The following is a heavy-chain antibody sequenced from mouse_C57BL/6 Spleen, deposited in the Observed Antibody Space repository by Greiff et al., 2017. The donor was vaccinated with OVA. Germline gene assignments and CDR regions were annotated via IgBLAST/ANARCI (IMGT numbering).Heavy chain of an antibody. CDR1: GYTFTSYW. CDR3: ANKAYYSNHCGMDY. V-gene: IGHV1-69*01. CDR2: IDPYDGYT. D-gene: IGHD2-5*01. Sequence: QVQLQQSGAELVMPGASVKLSCKASGYTFTSYWMHWVKQRPGQGLEWIGEIDPYDGYTNYNQKFKGKSTLTVDKSSSTAYMQLSSLTSEDSAVYYCANKAYYSNHCGMDYWGQGTSVTVSS. J-gene: IGHJ4*01.